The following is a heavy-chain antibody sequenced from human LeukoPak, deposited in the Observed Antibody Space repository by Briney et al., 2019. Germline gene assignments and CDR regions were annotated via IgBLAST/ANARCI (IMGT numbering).Heavy chain of an antibody. Sequence: GGSLRLSCAASGFTFSSYAMSWVRQAPGKGLEWVAVISYDGSNKYYADSVKGRFTISRDNSKNTLYLQMNSLRAEDTAVYYCAKDLARPGYSSSRGFDPWGQGTLVTVSS. J-gene: IGHJ5*02. CDR3: AKDLARPGYSSSRGFDP. D-gene: IGHD6-13*01. V-gene: IGHV3-30*18. CDR2: ISYDGSNK. CDR1: GFTFSSYA.